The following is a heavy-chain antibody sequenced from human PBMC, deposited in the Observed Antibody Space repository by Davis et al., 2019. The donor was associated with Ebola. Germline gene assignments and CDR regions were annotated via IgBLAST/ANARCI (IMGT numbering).Heavy chain of an antibody. V-gene: IGHV3-48*03. CDR2: ISSSGFLT. D-gene: IGHD6-19*01. CDR3: ARDASSGWVLDDY. Sequence: GESLKISCAAWGLTFSAFDLNWVRQAPGKGPEWVSYISSSGFLTYYADSVKGRFTISRDNAKNSLYLQMNSLRAEDTAVYYCARDASSGWVLDDYWGQGTLVTVSS. J-gene: IGHJ4*02. CDR1: GLTFSAFD.